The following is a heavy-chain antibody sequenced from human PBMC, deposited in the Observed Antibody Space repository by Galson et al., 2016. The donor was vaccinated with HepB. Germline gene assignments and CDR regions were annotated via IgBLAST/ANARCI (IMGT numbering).Heavy chain of an antibody. J-gene: IGHJ6*02. CDR2: ISWNGGSK. CDR1: GFTFDDYG. V-gene: IGHV3-9*01. Sequence: SLRLSCAASGFTFDDYGMHWVRQAPGKGLEWVSGISWNGGSKGYADSVKGRFTISRDDTKKSLYLQMNSLRPEDTALYYCGKDVGTGGYSNGYYCGMDAWGQGTTVTVSS. CDR3: GKDVGTGGYSNGYYCGMDA. D-gene: IGHD5-18*01.